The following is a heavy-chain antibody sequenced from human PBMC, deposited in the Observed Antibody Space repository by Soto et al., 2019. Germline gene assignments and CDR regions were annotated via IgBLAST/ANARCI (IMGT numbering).Heavy chain of an antibody. CDR3: ARSWNAFWRGYYAY. V-gene: IGHV1-18*01. J-gene: IGHJ4*02. CDR2: ISAYNGNT. CDR1: GYTFTSYG. D-gene: IGHD3-3*01. Sequence: ASVKVSCKASGYTFTSYGISWVRQAPGQGLEWMGWISAYNGNTNYAQKLQGRVTMTTDTSTSTAYMELRSLRSDDTAVYYCARSWNAFWRGYYAYCGEGSLVTVSA.